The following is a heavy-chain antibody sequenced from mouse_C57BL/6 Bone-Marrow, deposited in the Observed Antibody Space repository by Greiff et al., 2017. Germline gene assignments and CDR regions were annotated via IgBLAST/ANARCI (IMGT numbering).Heavy chain of an antibody. V-gene: IGHV6-6*01. CDR3: TGNWDPSYYAMDY. CDR2: IRNKANNHAT. Sequence: EVQVVESGGGLVQPGGSMKLSCVASGFTFSNYWMDWVRQSPEKGLEWVAEIRNKANNHATYYAESVKGRFTISRDDSKSSVYLQMNSLRAEDTGIYYCTGNWDPSYYAMDYWGQGTSVTVSS. D-gene: IGHD4-1*01. J-gene: IGHJ4*01. CDR1: GFTFSNYW.